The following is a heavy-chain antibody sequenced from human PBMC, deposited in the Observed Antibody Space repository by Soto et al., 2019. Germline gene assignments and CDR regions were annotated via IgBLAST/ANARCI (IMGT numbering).Heavy chain of an antibody. V-gene: IGHV4-59*01. CDR1: GGSISSYY. CDR3: ATGHSSSWYYFDY. CDR2: IYHSGST. D-gene: IGHD6-13*01. Sequence: SETLSLTCTVSGGSISSYYWSWIRHPPGKGLEWIGYIYHSGSTKYNPSLKSRITISVDTSKNQFSLKLSSVTAADTAVYYCATGHSSSWYYFDYWGQGALVTVSS. J-gene: IGHJ4*02.